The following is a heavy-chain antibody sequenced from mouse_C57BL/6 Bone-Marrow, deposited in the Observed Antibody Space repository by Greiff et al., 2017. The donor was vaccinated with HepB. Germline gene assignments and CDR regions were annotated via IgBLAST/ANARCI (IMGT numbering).Heavy chain of an antibody. CDR3: ARSGYYGSPGYFDV. J-gene: IGHJ1*03. CDR1: GYAFSSYW. CDR2: IYPGDGDT. Sequence: VQLQQSGAELVKPGASVKISCKASGYAFSSYWMNWVKQRPGKGLEWIGQIYPGDGDTNYNGKFKGKATLTADKSSSTAYMQRSSLTSEDSAVYFCARSGYYGSPGYFDVWGTGTTVTVSS. V-gene: IGHV1-80*01. D-gene: IGHD1-1*01.